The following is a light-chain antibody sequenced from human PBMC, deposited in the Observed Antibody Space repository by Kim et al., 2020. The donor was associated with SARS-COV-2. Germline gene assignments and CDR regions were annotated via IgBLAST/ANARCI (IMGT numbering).Light chain of an antibody. CDR1: SSDVGGYKN. V-gene: IGLV2-8*01. CDR3: SSFTSRNDFV. CDR2: EVN. Sequence: QSALTQPPSAPGSPGQSVTISCAGTSSDVGGYKNVSWYQRHPGKAPKVIIYEVNKRPSGVPDRFSGSMSGNTASLTVSGLQAEDEADYYCSSFTSRNDFVFGGGTQLTVL. J-gene: IGLJ3*02.